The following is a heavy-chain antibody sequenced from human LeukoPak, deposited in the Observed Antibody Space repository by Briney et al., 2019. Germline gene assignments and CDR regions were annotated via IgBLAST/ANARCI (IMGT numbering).Heavy chain of an antibody. CDR3: VRDRVSYGMDV. V-gene: IGHV3-66*01. CDR1: GFPVNDNY. CDR2: LYIIGST. Sequence: GGSLRLSCEASGFPVNDNYMNWVRQAPGKGLEWVSVLYIIGSTYYADTVKGRFTISRDDSKNTLYLQMDSLRAEDTAVYYCVRDRVSYGMDVGTQGTTVNV. J-gene: IGHJ6*02.